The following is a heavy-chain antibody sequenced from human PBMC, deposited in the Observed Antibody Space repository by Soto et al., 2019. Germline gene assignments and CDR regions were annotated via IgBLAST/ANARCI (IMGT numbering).Heavy chain of an antibody. V-gene: IGHV4-34*01. CDR1: GASFSGYY. CDR2: INHSGNT. CDR3: ARGSISGDEFDY. Sequence: QVQLQQWGAGLLKPSETLSLTCAVYGASFSGYYWSWIRQPPGKGLEWIGEINHSGNTNYNPSLKGRGPISVDTSKTQFSLKLSSVTAADTAVYYCARGSISGDEFDYWGQGTLVTVSS. J-gene: IGHJ4*02. D-gene: IGHD1-20*01.